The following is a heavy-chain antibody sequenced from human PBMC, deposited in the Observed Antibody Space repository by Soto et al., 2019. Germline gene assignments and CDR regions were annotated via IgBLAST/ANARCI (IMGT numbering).Heavy chain of an antibody. CDR2: LCDSGSI. CDR3: ARGLGGVQH. CDR1: GGSFSGYY. J-gene: IGHJ1*01. Sequence: NPSETLSLTCAVYGGSFSGYYCSWIRQPPGKGLEWIGELCDSGSINYNASLKSRVSISVDTSKNQFSLKLSSVTAADTAVYYCARGLGGVQHWGQGTLVTVSS. V-gene: IGHV4-34*01.